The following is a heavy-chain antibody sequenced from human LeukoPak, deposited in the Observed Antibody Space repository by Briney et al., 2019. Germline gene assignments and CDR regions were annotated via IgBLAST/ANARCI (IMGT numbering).Heavy chain of an antibody. CDR1: GGTFSSYA. CDR3: ARGEYYYDRSGYWVLDY. J-gene: IGHJ4*02. CDR2: IIPIFGTA. V-gene: IGHV1-69*01. Sequence: SVKVSCKASGGTFSSYAISWVRQAPGQGLEWMGGIIPIFGTANYAQKFQGRVTITADESTSTAYMELSSLRSEDTAVYYCARGEYYYDRSGYWVLDYWGQGTLVTVSS. D-gene: IGHD3-22*01.